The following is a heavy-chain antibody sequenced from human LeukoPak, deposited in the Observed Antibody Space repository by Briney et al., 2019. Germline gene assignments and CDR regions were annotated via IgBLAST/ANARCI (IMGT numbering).Heavy chain of an antibody. Sequence: GASVKVSCKASGYTFTSYGISWVRQAPGQGLEWMGWISAYNGNTNYAQKLQGRVTMTTDTSTSTAYMELRSLRSDDTAVYYCARATYDYVWGSYRYPFNQLDYWGQGTLVTVSS. CDR3: ARATYDYVWGSYRYPFNQLDY. D-gene: IGHD3-16*02. CDR2: ISAYNGNT. V-gene: IGHV1-18*01. J-gene: IGHJ4*02. CDR1: GYTFTSYG.